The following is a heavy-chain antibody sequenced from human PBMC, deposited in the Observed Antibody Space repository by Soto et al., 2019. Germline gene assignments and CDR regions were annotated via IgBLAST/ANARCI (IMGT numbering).Heavy chain of an antibody. J-gene: IGHJ5*02. CDR1: GFTFSSYA. D-gene: IGHD1-26*01. CDR2: VSYDGSNK. V-gene: IGHV3-30-3*01. CDR3: ARAGSGGGNWFDP. Sequence: QVQLVESGGGVVQPGRSLRLSCAASGFTFSSYAMHWVRQAPGKGLEWVAVVSYDGSNKYYADSVKGRFTTSRDNSTNTLYLQRNSLRAEDTAVYYCARAGSGGGNWFDPWGQGTLVTVSS.